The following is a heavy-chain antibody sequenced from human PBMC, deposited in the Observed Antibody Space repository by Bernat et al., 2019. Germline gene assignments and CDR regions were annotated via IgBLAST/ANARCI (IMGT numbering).Heavy chain of an antibody. J-gene: IGHJ4*02. D-gene: IGHD3-3*02. CDR3: VSVPRLADY. CDR1: GFTFSNTW. Sequence: EVQLVESGGGLVPPGGSLRLSCVVPGFTFSNTWMNWVRQAPGRGLAWVAYINLAGSEKNYVDTVRGRFTISRDNAKNSLYLAMNNLRAEDTAVYYCVSVPRLADYWGQGTLVTVSA. V-gene: IGHV3-7*03. CDR2: INLAGSEK.